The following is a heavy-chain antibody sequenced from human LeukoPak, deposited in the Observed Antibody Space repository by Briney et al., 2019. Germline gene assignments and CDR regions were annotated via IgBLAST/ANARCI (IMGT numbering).Heavy chain of an antibody. CDR2: IKQDGSEK. V-gene: IGHV3-7*01. Sequence: GGSLRLSCAASGFTFSSYWMSWVRQAPGKGLEWVANIKQDGSEKYYVDSVKGRFTISRDNAKNSLYLQMNSLRAEDTAVYYCARGGYYGSGSYYNGDYWGQGTLVIVSS. D-gene: IGHD3-10*01. CDR1: GFTFSSYW. J-gene: IGHJ4*02. CDR3: ARGGYYGSGSYYNGDY.